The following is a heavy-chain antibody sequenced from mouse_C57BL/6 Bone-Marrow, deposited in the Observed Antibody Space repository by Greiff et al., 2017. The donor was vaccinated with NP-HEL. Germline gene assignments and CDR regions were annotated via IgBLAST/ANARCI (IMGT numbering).Heavy chain of an antibody. J-gene: IGHJ3*01. CDR1: GYTFTSYW. CDR3: ARDKVYSWGFAY. Sequence: QLQQPGAELVKPGASVKMSCKASGYTFTSYWITWVKQRPGQGLEWIGDIYPGSGSTNYNEKFKSKATLTVDTSSSTAYMQLSSLTSEDSAVYYCARDKVYSWGFAYWGQGTLVTVSA. V-gene: IGHV1-55*01. D-gene: IGHD2-12*01. CDR2: IYPGSGST.